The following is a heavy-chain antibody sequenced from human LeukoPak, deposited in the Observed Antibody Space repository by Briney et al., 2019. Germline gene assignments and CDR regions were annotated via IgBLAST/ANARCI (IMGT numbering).Heavy chain of an antibody. CDR2: ISSSSSYI. D-gene: IGHD3-10*01. V-gene: IGHV3-21*01. Sequence: GGSLRLSCAASGFTFSSYSMNWVRQAPGKGLEWVSSISSSSSYIYYADSVKGRFTISRDNAKNSLYLQMNSLRAEDTAVYYCARGPRYYYGSGSYGYWGQGTLVTVSS. CDR1: GFTFSSYS. J-gene: IGHJ4*02. CDR3: ARGPRYYYGSGSYGY.